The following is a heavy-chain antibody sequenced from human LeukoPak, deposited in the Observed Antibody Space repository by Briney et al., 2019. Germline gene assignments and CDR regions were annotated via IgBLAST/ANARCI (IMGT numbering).Heavy chain of an antibody. V-gene: IGHV1-69*04. Sequence: ASVKVSCKASGGTFSSYAISWVRQAPGQGLEWMGRIIPILGIANYAQKFQGRVTMTRDTSTSTVYMELSSLRSEDTAVYYCARDLTTVTRTGDYWGQGTLVTVSS. D-gene: IGHD4-17*01. CDR3: ARDLTTVTRTGDY. J-gene: IGHJ4*02. CDR1: GGTFSSYA. CDR2: IIPILGIA.